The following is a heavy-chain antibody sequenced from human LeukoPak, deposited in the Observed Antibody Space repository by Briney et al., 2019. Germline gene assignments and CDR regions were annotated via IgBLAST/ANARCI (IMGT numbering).Heavy chain of an antibody. Sequence: PGGSLRLSCAVSGFTVSRNYMSWVRQAPGKGLEWVSVIYSDVSTYYADSVKGRFTISRDTSKNTVYLQMNSLRAEDTAVYYCAFNSGYSSAWSPDYWGQGTLVTVSS. V-gene: IGHV3-53*01. CDR3: AFNSGYSSAWSPDY. CDR1: GFTVSRNY. CDR2: IYSDVST. D-gene: IGHD6-19*01. J-gene: IGHJ4*02.